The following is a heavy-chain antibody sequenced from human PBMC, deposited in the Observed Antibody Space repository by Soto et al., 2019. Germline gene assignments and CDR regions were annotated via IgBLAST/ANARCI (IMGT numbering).Heavy chain of an antibody. CDR1: GFTVSSNY. CDR3: ARSPYPSLVDY. V-gene: IGHV3-66*01. Sequence: GGSLRLSCAASGFTVSSNYMSWVRQAPGKGLEWVSVIYSGGSTYYADSVKGRFTISRDNSKNTLYLQMNSLRAEDTAVYYCARSPYPSLVDYWGQGTLVTVSS. J-gene: IGHJ4*02. CDR2: IYSGGST.